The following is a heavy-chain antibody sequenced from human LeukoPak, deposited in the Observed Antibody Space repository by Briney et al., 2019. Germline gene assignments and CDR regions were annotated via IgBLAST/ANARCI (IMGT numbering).Heavy chain of an antibody. J-gene: IGHJ4*02. CDR2: IRRTNSGGTT. D-gene: IGHD4-23*01. V-gene: IGHV3-49*04. CDR1: GFTFGDYA. Sequence: GGSLRLSCTASGFTFGDYAMSWVRQAPGKGLEWVGFIRRTNSGGTTEYAASVKGRLTISRDDSKSIAYLQMDSLKTEDTAVYYCTRGDYGGNQYHFDYWGQGTLVTVSS. CDR3: TRGDYGGNQYHFDY.